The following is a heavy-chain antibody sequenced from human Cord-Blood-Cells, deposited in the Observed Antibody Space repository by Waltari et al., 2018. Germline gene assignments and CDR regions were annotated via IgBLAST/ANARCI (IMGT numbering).Heavy chain of an antibody. Sequence: QLQLQESGPGLVKPSETLSLTCTVSGGSISSSSYYWGWIRQPPGKGLEWIGSIYYSGGTYYNPSLKRRVTISVGTAKNQFSPKLSSVTAAGTAVYYWATTHRYSSSWSDYWGQGTLVTVSS. J-gene: IGHJ4*02. CDR1: GGSISSSSYY. V-gene: IGHV4-39*01. CDR3: ATTHRYSSSWSDY. D-gene: IGHD6-13*01. CDR2: IYYSGGT.